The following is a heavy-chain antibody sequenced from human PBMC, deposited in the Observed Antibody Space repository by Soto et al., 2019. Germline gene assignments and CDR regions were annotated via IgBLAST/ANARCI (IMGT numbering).Heavy chain of an antibody. CDR1: GFTFSSDA. CDR3: ARDLVGATTEYFQR. CDR2: IYSGGST. Sequence: GGSLRLSCLASGFTFSSDAMHWVRQAPGKGLEWVSVIYSGGSTYYADSVKGRFTISRDNSKNTLYLQMNSLRAEDTAVYYCARDLVGATTEYFQRWGQGTLVT. D-gene: IGHD1-26*01. V-gene: IGHV3-66*01. J-gene: IGHJ1*01.